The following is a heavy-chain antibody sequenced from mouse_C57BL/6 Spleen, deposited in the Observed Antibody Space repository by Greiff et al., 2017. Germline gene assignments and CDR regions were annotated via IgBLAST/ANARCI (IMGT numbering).Heavy chain of an antibody. CDR2: ISSGGDYI. CDR3: TREAYLYAMDY. CDR1: GFTFSSYA. J-gene: IGHJ4*01. V-gene: IGHV5-9-1*02. D-gene: IGHD5-5*01. Sequence: LQQSGAGLVKPGGSLKLSCAASGFTFSSYAMSWVRQTPEKRLEWVAYISSGGDYIYYADTVKGRFTISRDNARNTLYLQMSSLKSEDTAMYYCTREAYLYAMDYWGQGTSVTVSS.